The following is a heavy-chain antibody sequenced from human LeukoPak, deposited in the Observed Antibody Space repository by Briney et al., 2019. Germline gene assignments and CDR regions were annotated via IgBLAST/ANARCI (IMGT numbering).Heavy chain of an antibody. Sequence: PSETLSLTCTVSGYSISSGHYWGWIRQAPGKGLEWIGSIYRSGSTYYNPSLKRRVTISVDMSKNQFSLKLSSVTAADTAVYYCARDLNYWGRGTLVTVSS. J-gene: IGHJ4*02. CDR1: GYSISSGHY. CDR2: IYRSGST. V-gene: IGHV4-38-2*02. CDR3: ARDLNY.